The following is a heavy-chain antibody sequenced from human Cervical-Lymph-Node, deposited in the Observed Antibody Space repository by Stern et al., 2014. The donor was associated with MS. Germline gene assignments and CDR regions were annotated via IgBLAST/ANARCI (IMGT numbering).Heavy chain of an antibody. CDR1: GYTFTSYY. V-gene: IGHV1-46*03. D-gene: IGHD2-21*02. J-gene: IGHJ5*02. Sequence: VQLVESGAEVKKPGASVKVSCKASGYTFTSYYMHWVRQAPGQGLEWMGIINPSGGSTYYAQKVQGRVTITRDTSKSTVYMEMSSLRSEDTAVYYCARDPLSRVTSLDRWGQGTLVTVSS. CDR2: INPSGGST. CDR3: ARDPLSRVTSLDR.